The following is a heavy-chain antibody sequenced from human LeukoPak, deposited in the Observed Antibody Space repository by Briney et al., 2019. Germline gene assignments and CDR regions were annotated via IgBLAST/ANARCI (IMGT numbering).Heavy chain of an antibody. CDR3: ARGRAAAGRNYYYYMDV. V-gene: IGHV4-59*08. CDR1: AGSTRGYY. D-gene: IGHD6-13*01. CDR2: IYYSGST. Sequence: SETLSLTCIVSAGSTRGYYWSWIRQPPGKGLEWIGYIYYSGSTKYNPSLKSRVTISVDTSERQFSLKLSSVTAADTAAYYCARGRAAAGRNYYYYMDVWGKGTTVTVSS. J-gene: IGHJ6*03.